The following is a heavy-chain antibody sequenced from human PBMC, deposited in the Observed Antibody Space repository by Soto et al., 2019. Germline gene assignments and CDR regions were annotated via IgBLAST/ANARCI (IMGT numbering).Heavy chain of an antibody. CDR2: INHSGST. V-gene: IGHV4-34*01. CDR3: ARGITMLVAVQGDAPDKNYFDS. J-gene: IGHJ4*02. D-gene: IGHD3-22*01. Sequence: QVQLQQWGARLLKPSETLSLTCAVYGGSFSGYYWTWIRQPPGEGLEWIGEINHSGSTNYNPSLKSRVAISVDTSKTHFSLKLRSVTAADTAVYYCARGITMLVAVQGDAPDKNYFDSWGQGTLVPVSS. CDR1: GGSFSGYY.